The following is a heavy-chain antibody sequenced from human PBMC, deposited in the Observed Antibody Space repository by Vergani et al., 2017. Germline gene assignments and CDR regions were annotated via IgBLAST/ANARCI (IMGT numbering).Heavy chain of an antibody. J-gene: IGHJ3*01. CDR2: ISSSVSP. CDR1: GDSISRSHYY. CDR3: AIPVGPSAIADGYHV. D-gene: IGHD2-2*01. Sequence: QLQLQESGPGLVKPSETLSLSCRVSGDSISRSHYYWGFIRQPPGKGLEWIGSISSSVSPSYNPTLKSQLAFSVDTSKSIFCLRLKSVTATDTGMYYCAIPVGPSAIADGYHVWGQGTMGTVS. V-gene: IGHV4-39*02.